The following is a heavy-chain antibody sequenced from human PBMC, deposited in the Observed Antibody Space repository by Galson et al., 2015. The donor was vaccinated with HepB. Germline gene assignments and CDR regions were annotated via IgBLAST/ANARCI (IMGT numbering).Heavy chain of an antibody. J-gene: IGHJ6*02. Sequence: QSGAEVKKPGESLRISCKGSGYSFISYWISWVRQMPGKGLEWMGRIDPSDSYTNYSPSFQGHVTISTDKSISTAYLQWSSLKASDTAMYYCARHTHGAYYYCGMDVWGQGTTVTVSS. CDR3: ARHTHGAYYYCGMDV. CDR1: GYSFISYW. V-gene: IGHV5-10-1*01. CDR2: IDPSDSYT. D-gene: IGHD2-2*02.